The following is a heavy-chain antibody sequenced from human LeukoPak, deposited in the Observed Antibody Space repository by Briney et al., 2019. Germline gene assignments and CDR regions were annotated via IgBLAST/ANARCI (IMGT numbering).Heavy chain of an antibody. Sequence: ASVKVSCKASGYTFTSYGISWVRQAPGQGLEWMGWISAYNGNTNYAQKLQGRVTMTTDTSTSTAYMELRSLRSDDTAVYYRARAPSISSSGPFDYWGQGTLVTVSS. CDR2: ISAYNGNT. CDR1: GYTFTSYG. J-gene: IGHJ4*02. CDR3: ARAPSISSSGPFDY. V-gene: IGHV1-18*01. D-gene: IGHD6-6*01.